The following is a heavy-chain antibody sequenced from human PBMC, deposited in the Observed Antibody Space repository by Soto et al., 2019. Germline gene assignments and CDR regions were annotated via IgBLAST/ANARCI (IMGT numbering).Heavy chain of an antibody. V-gene: IGHV1-3*01. CDR2: INAGSGNT. J-gene: IGHJ6*02. D-gene: IGHD1-26*01. Sequence: ASVKVSCKASGYTFTSYGIHWVRQAPGQRLEWTGWINAGSGNTKYSEKFQGRVTITRDTSASTAYLELSSRRSEDTAVYYCARNPSGSRVDHHHYYYGMDDWGQGTPVTVSS. CDR3: ARNPSGSRVDHHHYYYGMDD. CDR1: GYTFTSYG.